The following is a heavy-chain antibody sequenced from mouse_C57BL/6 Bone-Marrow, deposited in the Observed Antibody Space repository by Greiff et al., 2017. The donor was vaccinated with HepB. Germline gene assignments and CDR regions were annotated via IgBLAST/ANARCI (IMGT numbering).Heavy chain of an antibody. J-gene: IGHJ2*01. V-gene: IGHV14-4*01. D-gene: IGHD1-2*01. Sequence: VQLKESGAELVRPGASVKLSCTASGFNIKDDYMHWVKQRPEQGLEWIGWIDPENGDTEYASKFQGKATITADTSSNTAYLQLSSLTSEYTAVYYCTTTTAPEDYWGQGTTLTVSS. CDR3: TTTTAPEDY. CDR2: IDPENGDT. CDR1: GFNIKDDY.